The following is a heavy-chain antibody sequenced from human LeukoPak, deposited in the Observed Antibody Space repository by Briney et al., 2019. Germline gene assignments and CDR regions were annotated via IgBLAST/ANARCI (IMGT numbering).Heavy chain of an antibody. CDR1: GGSISSGGYY. J-gene: IGHJ4*02. V-gene: IGHV4-30-2*01. D-gene: IGHD6-13*01. CDR2: IYHSGST. Sequence: PSETLSLTCTVSGGSISSGGYYWSWIRQPPGKGLEWIGYIYHSGSTYYNPSLKSRVTISVDRSKNQFSLKLSSVTAADTAVYYCASQQPVGYYFDYWGQGTLVTVSS. CDR3: ASQQPVGYYFDY.